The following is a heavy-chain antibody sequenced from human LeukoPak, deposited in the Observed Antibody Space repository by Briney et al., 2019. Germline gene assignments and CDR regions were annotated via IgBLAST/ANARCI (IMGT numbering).Heavy chain of an antibody. Sequence: PGGSLRLSCAASGFTFSSYSMNWVRQAPGKGLEWVSSISSSSSYIYYADSVKGRFTISRDNAKNSLYLQMNSLRAEDTAVYYCAGEGDNWFDPWGQGTLVTVSS. CDR3: AGEGDNWFDP. CDR1: GFTFSSYS. D-gene: IGHD3-16*01. J-gene: IGHJ5*02. CDR2: ISSSSSYI. V-gene: IGHV3-21*01.